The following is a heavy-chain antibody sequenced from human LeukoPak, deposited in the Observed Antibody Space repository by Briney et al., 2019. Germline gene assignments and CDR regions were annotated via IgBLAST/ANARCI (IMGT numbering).Heavy chain of an antibody. Sequence: PSQTLSLTCTVSGGSISSGSYYWGWIRQPAGKGLEWIGRIYTSGSTNYNPSLKSRVTISVDTSQNPFSLKRSSVTAADTAVYYCARGKEWEPIHYYYYMDVWSKGTTVTVS. V-gene: IGHV4-61*02. CDR1: GGSISSGSYY. CDR3: ARGKEWEPIHYYYYMDV. D-gene: IGHD1-26*01. CDR2: IYTSGST. J-gene: IGHJ6*03.